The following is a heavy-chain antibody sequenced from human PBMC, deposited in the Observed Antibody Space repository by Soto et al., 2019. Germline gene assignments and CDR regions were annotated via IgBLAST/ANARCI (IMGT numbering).Heavy chain of an antibody. CDR3: ARLEWLVLFFDY. D-gene: IGHD6-19*01. CDR2: IYYSGST. Sequence: PSETLSLTCTVSGGSISSSSYYWGWIRQPPGKGLEWIGSIYYSGSTYYNPSLKSRVTISVDTSKNQFSLKLSSVTAADTAVYYCARLEWLVLFFDYWGQGTLVTVSS. J-gene: IGHJ4*02. CDR1: GGSISSSSYY. V-gene: IGHV4-39*01.